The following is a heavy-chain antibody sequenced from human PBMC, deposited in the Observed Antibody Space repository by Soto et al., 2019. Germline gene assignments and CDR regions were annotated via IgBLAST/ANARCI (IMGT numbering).Heavy chain of an antibody. D-gene: IGHD2-2*01. CDR1: GGSFSGYY. CDR2: INHSGST. CDR3: ARNCSTTSCQIWGFDY. V-gene: IGHV4-34*01. J-gene: IGHJ4*02. Sequence: QVQLQQWGAGLLKPSETLSLTCAVYGGSFSGYYWSWIRQPPGKGLEWIGEINHSGSTNYSPSLKSRVTISVDTSKNQFSLKLSSVTAADTGVYYCARNCSTTSCQIWGFDYWGQGTLVTVSS.